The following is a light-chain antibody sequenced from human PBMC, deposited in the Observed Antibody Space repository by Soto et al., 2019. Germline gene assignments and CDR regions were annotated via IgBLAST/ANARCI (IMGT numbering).Light chain of an antibody. Sequence: EIVMTQSPAILSLSPGETATLSCRASQSIATNLAWYQQRPGQAPRLLIYGASTRATDVPDRFSGSVSGTEFILSITRMQSEDFAVYYCQQYNSWTPLFTFGPGTTLDL. CDR3: QQYNSWTPLFT. CDR2: GAS. V-gene: IGKV3D-15*01. J-gene: IGKJ3*01. CDR1: QSIATN.